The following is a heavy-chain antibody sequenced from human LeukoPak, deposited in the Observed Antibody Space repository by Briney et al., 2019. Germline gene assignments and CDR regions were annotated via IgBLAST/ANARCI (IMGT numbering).Heavy chain of an antibody. D-gene: IGHD3-22*01. J-gene: IGHJ6*02. Sequence: SQTLSLTCTVSGGSISSGDYYWSWIRQPPGKGLEWIGYIYYRGSTYYNPSLKSRVTISVDTSKNQFSLKLSSVTAADTAVYYCARVQHYYDSSYGMDVWGQGTTVTVSS. CDR2: IYYRGST. CDR1: GGSISSGDYY. V-gene: IGHV4-30-4*01. CDR3: ARVQHYYDSSYGMDV.